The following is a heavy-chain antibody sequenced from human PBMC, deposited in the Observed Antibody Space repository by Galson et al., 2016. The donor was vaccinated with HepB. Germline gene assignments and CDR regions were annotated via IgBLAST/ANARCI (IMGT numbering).Heavy chain of an antibody. Sequence: SLRLSCAASGFTFNTYAMSWVRQAPGKGLEWVSTLSASGGATFYGDSVKGRFTISRDNSKNALHLQMNSLRDEDTAVYYCAKGRTGTTGPVEYWGQGTLVTVSS. CDR2: LSASGGAT. D-gene: IGHD1-1*01. V-gene: IGHV3-23*01. CDR3: AKGRTGTTGPVEY. J-gene: IGHJ4*02. CDR1: GFTFNTYA.